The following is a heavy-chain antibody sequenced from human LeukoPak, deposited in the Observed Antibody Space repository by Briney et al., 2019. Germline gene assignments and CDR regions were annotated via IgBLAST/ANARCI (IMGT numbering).Heavy chain of an antibody. Sequence: SETLSLTCAVSGGSISSSNWWSWVRQPPGKGLEWIGEIYHSGSTNYKPSLKSRVTISVDKSKNQFSLKLSSVTAADTAVYYCARGAAAGNGGGNWFDPWGQGTLVTVSS. CDR3: ARGAAAGNGGGNWFDP. V-gene: IGHV4-4*02. J-gene: IGHJ5*02. CDR1: GGSISSSNW. CDR2: IYHSGST. D-gene: IGHD6-13*01.